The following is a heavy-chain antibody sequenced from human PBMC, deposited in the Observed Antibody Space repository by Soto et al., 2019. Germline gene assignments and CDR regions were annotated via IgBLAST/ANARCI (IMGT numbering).Heavy chain of an antibody. V-gene: IGHV3-23*01. CDR3: AKDSDFWSGPQGDFDY. D-gene: IGHD3-3*01. J-gene: IGHJ4*02. CDR1: GFTFSSYA. CDR2: ISGSGGST. Sequence: EVQLLESGGGLVQPGGSLRLSCAASGFTFSSYAMSWVRQAPGKGLEWVSAISGSGGSTNYADSVKGRFTISRDNSKNTLYLQMNSLRAEDTAVYYCAKDSDFWSGPQGDFDYWGQGTLVTVSS.